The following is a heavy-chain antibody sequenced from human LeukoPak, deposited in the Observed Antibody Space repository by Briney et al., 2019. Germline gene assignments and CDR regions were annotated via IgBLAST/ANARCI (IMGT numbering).Heavy chain of an antibody. J-gene: IGHJ4*02. CDR2: FGPDHTES. V-gene: IGHV1-24*01. CDR1: EYTLTELH. Sequence: ASVKVSCRVPEYTLTELHMYWVRQAPGKGLESMGGFGPDHTESIYAQKFQGRVTMTEDATTDTAYMELRNLKSDDTAVYFCAADRKIVGTTSAYIYWGQGTLVTVSS. D-gene: IGHD1-26*01. CDR3: AADRKIVGTTSAYIY.